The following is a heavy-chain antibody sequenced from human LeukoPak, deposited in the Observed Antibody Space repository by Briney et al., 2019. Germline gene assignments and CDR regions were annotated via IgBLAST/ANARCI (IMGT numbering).Heavy chain of an antibody. CDR1: GGSISSSTHH. Sequence: SETLSLTCTVSGGSISSSTHHWAWIRQPPGKGLEWIGSIYYSGSTYYNPSLKSRVTISVDTSKNQFSLKLSSVTAADTAVYYCARDTLLTAFDYWGQGTLVTVSS. CDR2: IYYSGST. V-gene: IGHV4-39*07. CDR3: ARDTLLTAFDY. J-gene: IGHJ4*02.